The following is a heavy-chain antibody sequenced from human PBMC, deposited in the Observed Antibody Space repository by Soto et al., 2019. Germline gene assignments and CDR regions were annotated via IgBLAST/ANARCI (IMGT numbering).Heavy chain of an antibody. CDR1: PGSISIGGYY. CDR2: IYYSGSP. CDR3: ARVGIAAAGTKFNWFDP. Sequence: SETLSLPCALSPGSISIGGYYWSCIRQHPGHGLEWIGYIYYSGSPYYKPSLKSRVTISVDTSKNQFSLKLSSVTAADTAVYYCARVGIAAAGTKFNWFDPWGQGTLVTVSS. D-gene: IGHD6-13*01. J-gene: IGHJ5*02. V-gene: IGHV4-31*11.